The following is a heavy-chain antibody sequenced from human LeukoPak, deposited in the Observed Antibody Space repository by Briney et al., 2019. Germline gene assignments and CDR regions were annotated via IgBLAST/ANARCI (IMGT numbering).Heavy chain of an antibody. CDR2: IYSGGST. CDR3: ARGHNWFDP. CDR1: GFTFSSYS. J-gene: IGHJ5*02. Sequence: GGSLRLSCAASGFTFSSYSMNWVRQAPGKGLEWVSVIYSGGSTYYADSVKGRFTISRHNSKNTLYLQMNSLRAEDTAVYYCARGHNWFDPWGQGTLVTVSS. V-gene: IGHV3-53*04.